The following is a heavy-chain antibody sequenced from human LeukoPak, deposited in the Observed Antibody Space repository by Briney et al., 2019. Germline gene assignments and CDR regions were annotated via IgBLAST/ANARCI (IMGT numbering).Heavy chain of an antibody. V-gene: IGHV3-21*01. CDR2: IRSSSSYR. CDR1: GFTFSSYS. J-gene: IGHJ5*02. Sequence: GGSLRLSCAASGFTFSSYSMNWVRQAPGKGLEWVSSIRSSSSYRYYADSVKGRFTISRDNAKNSLYLQMNSLRAEDTAVYYCARGGFDPWGQGTLVTVSS. CDR3: ARGGFDP.